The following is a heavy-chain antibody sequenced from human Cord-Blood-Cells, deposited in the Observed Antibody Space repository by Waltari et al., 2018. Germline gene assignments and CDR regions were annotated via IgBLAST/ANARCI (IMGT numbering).Heavy chain of an antibody. CDR3: ARMVGGNGAENAFDI. V-gene: IGHV3-30-3*01. D-gene: IGHD2-15*01. CDR2: ISYDGSNK. J-gene: IGHJ3*02. CDR1: GFTFSSYA. Sequence: QVQLVESGGGVVQPGRSLRLSCAASGFTFSSYAMHWVRQAPGKGLEWVAVISYDGSNKYYADSVKGRFTISRDNSKNTLYLQMNSLRAEDTAVYYCARMVGGNGAENAFDIWGQGTMVTVSS.